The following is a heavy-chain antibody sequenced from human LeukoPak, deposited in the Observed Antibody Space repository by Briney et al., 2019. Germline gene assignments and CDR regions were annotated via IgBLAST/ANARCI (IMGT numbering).Heavy chain of an antibody. Sequence: PGGSLRLSCLASGFTFSSFAMRWVRQAPGKGPEWVAAITSSGPTTFYSDSLKGRFTISRDNSNNLLFLHITNLRADDTAVYYCAKAPDSVCGRYRNNYFDSWGQGILVSVS. D-gene: IGHD3-16*02. J-gene: IGHJ5*01. CDR3: AKAPDSVCGRYRNNYFDS. V-gene: IGHV3-23*01. CDR2: ITSSGPTT. CDR1: GFTFSSFA.